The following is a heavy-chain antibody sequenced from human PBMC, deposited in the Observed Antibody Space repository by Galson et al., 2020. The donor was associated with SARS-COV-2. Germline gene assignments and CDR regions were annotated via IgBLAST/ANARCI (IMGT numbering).Heavy chain of an antibody. Sequence: GESLKISCAASGFTFSNSGMHWVHQAPGKGLEWVALISSHGRNLYYADSVEGRFTISRDNFRNTVVLEMNSLRTEDTAVYYCVKGGGDAGGGYFGYWGQGTLVTGSS. CDR2: ISSHGRNL. D-gene: IGHD2-21*01. CDR1: GFTFSNSG. J-gene: IGHJ4*02. V-gene: IGHV3-30*18. CDR3: VKGGGDAGGGYFGY.